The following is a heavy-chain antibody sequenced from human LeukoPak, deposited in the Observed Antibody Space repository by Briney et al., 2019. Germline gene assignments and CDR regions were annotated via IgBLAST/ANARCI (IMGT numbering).Heavy chain of an antibody. CDR3: ASSSNYVYYYYGMDV. J-gene: IGHJ6*02. D-gene: IGHD4-11*01. CDR1: GYSFTSYW. CDR2: IYPGDSDT. V-gene: IGHV5-51*01. Sequence: GESLKISCKGSGYSFTSYWIGWVRQMPGKGLERMGIIYPGDSDTRYSPSFQGQVTISADKSISTAYLQWSSLKASDTAMYYCASSSNYVYYYYGMDVWGQGTTVTVSS.